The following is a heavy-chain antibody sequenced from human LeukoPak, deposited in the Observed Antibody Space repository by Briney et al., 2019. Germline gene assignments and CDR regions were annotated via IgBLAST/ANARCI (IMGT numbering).Heavy chain of an antibody. CDR3: AKAGSYGDYLGY. J-gene: IGHJ4*02. D-gene: IGHD4-17*01. CDR2: IGDSGDST. CDR1: GFTFSNYW. V-gene: IGHV3-23*01. Sequence: GGSLRLSCAASGFTFSNYWMTWVRQAPGKGLEWVSGIGDSGDSTYYADSVKGRFTISRDNSKNTLYLQMNSLRAEDTAIYYCAKAGSYGDYLGYWGQGTLVTVSS.